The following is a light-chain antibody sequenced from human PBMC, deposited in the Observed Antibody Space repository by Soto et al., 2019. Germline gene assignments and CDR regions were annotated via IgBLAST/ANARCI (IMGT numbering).Light chain of an antibody. V-gene: IGLV2-14*01. CDR1: SSDVGGYNY. CDR2: EVS. Sequence: QSLLTQPASVSGCPGQSITISCTGTSSDVGGYNYASWYQQHPGKAPKLMIYEVSNRPSGVSNRFSGSKSGNTASLTISGLQAEDEADYYCSSYTSSSTRVFGTGTKVTVL. CDR3: SSYTSSSTRV. J-gene: IGLJ1*01.